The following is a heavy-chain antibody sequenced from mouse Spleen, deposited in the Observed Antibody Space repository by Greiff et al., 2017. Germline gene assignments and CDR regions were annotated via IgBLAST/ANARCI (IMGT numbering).Heavy chain of an antibody. CDR1: GYTFTSYT. V-gene: IGHV1-4*01. J-gene: IGHJ4*01. Sequence: VKLQESGAELARPGASVKMSCKASGYTFTSYTMHWVQQRPGQGLEWIGYINPSSGYTNYNQKFKDKATLTADKSSSTAYMQLSSLTSEDSAVYYCARYYYYGSSYDYYAMDYWGQGTSVTVSS. D-gene: IGHD1-1*01. CDR2: INPSSGYT. CDR3: ARYYYYGSSYDYYAMDY.